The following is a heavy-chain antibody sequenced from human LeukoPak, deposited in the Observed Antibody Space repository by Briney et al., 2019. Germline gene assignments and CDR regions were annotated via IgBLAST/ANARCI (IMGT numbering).Heavy chain of an antibody. D-gene: IGHD3-22*01. J-gene: IGHJ4*02. CDR2: ISSSISTI. Sequence: PGGSLRLSCAASGFTFSSYSMNWVRQAPGKGLEWVSYISSSISTIYYADSVKGRFTISRDNAKNSLYLQMNSLRDEDTAVYYCARDRYYYDSSGYYYDYWGQGTLVTVSS. CDR1: GFTFSSYS. CDR3: ARDRYYYDSSGYYYDY. V-gene: IGHV3-48*02.